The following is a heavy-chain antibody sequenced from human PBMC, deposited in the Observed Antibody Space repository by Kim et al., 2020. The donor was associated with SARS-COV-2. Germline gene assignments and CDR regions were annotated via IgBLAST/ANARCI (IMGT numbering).Heavy chain of an antibody. V-gene: IGHV4-31*03. Sequence: SETLSLTCTVSGGSISSGGYYWSWIRQHPGKGLEWIGYIYYSGSTYYNLSLKSRVTISVATSKNQFSLKLISVTAADTAEYSCARGLTNFGVVTNGMDV. D-gene: IGHD3-3*01. CDR1: GGSISSGGYY. J-gene: IGHJ6*01. CDR2: IYYSGST. CDR3: ARGLTNFGVVTNGMDV.